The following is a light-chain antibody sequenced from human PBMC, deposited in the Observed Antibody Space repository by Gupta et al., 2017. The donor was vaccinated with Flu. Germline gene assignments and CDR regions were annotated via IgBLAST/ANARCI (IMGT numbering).Light chain of an antibody. J-gene: IGLJ1*01. Sequence: QSVLTQPPSASGTPGQRVTIYCSGSSSNIGSNYVYWYQQLPGTAPKLLIYRNNQRPSGVPDRFSGSKSGTSASLAISGLRSEDEADYYCAAWDDSLSVLYVFGTGTKVTVL. CDR3: AAWDDSLSVLYV. CDR2: RNN. V-gene: IGLV1-47*01. CDR1: SSNIGSNY.